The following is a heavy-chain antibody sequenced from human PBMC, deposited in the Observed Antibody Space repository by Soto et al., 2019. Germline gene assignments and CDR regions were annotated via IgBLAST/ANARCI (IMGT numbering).Heavy chain of an antibody. CDR1: GYTFNNYG. Sequence: QDQLVQSGAEVKKPGASVKVSCKASGYTFNNYGISWVRQAPGQGLEWMGWISAYNGNRNYAQKFQGRVSMTTETSTSTAYMELRSLRSDDTAVYYCARGASHYYYYYGMEVWGQGTTVTVSS. CDR3: ARGASHYYYYYGMEV. J-gene: IGHJ6*02. V-gene: IGHV1-18*01. CDR2: ISAYNGNR.